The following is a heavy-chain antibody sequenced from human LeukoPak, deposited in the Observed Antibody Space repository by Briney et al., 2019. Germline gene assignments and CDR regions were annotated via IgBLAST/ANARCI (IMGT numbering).Heavy chain of an antibody. V-gene: IGHV1-2*02. CDR3: AREMPPVTRPGLDV. CDR2: INPNTDFT. CDR1: GYRFPSYY. J-gene: IGHJ6*02. Sequence: ASVKVSCKGSGYRFPSYYIHWVRQAPGQGLEWMGWINPNTDFTQFAQKFQGRVTMTSDTSISTVYMQLTRLTADDTAVYYCAREMPPVTRPGLDVWGQGTTVIVS. D-gene: IGHD4-17*01.